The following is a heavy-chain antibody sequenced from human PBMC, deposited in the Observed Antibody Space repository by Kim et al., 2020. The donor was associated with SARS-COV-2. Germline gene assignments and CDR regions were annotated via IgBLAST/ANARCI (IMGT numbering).Heavy chain of an antibody. Sequence: SETLSLRCSVSGFSLNSNSYWGWIRQPPGKGLEWIATIYRSGSTYYNPSLKSRVTISMDTSDNHFSLKLTSVNAADTAVYYCARAEGAGDPFDIWGQGT. CDR1: GFSLNSNSY. D-gene: IGHD6-13*01. J-gene: IGHJ3*02. CDR2: IYRSGST. CDR3: ARAEGAGDPFDI. V-gene: IGHV4-38-2*01.